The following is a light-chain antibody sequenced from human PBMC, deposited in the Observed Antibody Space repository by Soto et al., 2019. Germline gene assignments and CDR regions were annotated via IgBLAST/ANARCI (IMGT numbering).Light chain of an antibody. J-gene: IGLJ2*01. V-gene: IGLV1-40*01. Sequence: QPVLTQPPSVSGAPGQRVTISCTGSSSNIGAGYDVHWYQQLPGTAPKLLIYGNSNRPSGVPDRFSGSKSGTSASLAITGLQAEDEADYYCQSYDSSLSGGVFGGGTQLTAL. CDR1: SSNIGAGYD. CDR2: GNS. CDR3: QSYDSSLSGGV.